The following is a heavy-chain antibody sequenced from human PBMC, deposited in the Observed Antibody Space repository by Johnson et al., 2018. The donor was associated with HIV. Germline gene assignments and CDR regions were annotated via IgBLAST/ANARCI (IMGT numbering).Heavy chain of an antibody. CDR2: ISSSGSTI. CDR3: ARQPDNFWSSDAFDI. Sequence: QVQLVESGGGLVKPGGSLRLSCAASGFSFSDYYMSWIRQAPGKGLEWVSYISSSGSTIYYADSVVTGRFTISRDNAKNSVFLQMNSLRVEDTAIYYCARQPDNFWSSDAFDIWGQGTMVTVSS. CDR1: GFSFSDYY. D-gene: IGHD3-3*01. V-gene: IGHV3-11*04. J-gene: IGHJ3*02.